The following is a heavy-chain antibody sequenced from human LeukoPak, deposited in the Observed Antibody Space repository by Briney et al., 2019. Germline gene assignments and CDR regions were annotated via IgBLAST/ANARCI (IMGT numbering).Heavy chain of an antibody. Sequence: SETLSLTCTVSGASISSYYWSWIRQPPGKGLEWIGYLYHGGSTNYNPSLKSRVTISGDTSKNHFSLNLSSVTAADTAMYYCARGRYYYDSSGYPYNWFDPWGQGTLVTVSS. CDR3: ARGRYYYDSSGYPYNWFDP. CDR2: LYHGGST. CDR1: GASISSYY. J-gene: IGHJ5*02. D-gene: IGHD3-22*01. V-gene: IGHV4-59*01.